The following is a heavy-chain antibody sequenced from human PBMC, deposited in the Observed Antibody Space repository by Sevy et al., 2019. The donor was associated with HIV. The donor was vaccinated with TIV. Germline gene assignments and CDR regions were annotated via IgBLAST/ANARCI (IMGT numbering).Heavy chain of an antibody. D-gene: IGHD6-13*01. CDR2: INHSGST. CDR1: GGSFSGYY. V-gene: IGHV4-34*01. CDR3: ARGLFRYSSSWYDRCFDY. Sequence: SETLSLTCAVYGGSFSGYYWSWIRQPPGKGLEWIGEINHSGSTNYNPSLKIRVTISVDTSKNQFSLKLSSVTAADTAVYYCARGLFRYSSSWYDRCFDYWGQGTLVTVSS. J-gene: IGHJ4*02.